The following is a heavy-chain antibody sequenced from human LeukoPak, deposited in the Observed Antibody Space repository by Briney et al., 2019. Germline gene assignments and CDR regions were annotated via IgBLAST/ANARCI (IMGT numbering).Heavy chain of an antibody. V-gene: IGHV3-30-3*01. CDR2: ISYDGSNK. J-gene: IGHJ4*02. Sequence: GGSLRLSCAASGFTFSSYAMHWVRQAPGKGLEWVAVISYDGSNKYYADSVKSRFTISRDNSKNTLYLQMNSLRAEDTAVYYCAKAHSSSWSLYYFDYWGQGTLVTVSS. D-gene: IGHD6-13*01. CDR3: AKAHSSSWSLYYFDY. CDR1: GFTFSSYA.